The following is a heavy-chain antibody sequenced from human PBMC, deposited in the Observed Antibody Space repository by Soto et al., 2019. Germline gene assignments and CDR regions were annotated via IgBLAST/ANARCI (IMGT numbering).Heavy chain of an antibody. V-gene: IGHV4-34*01. J-gene: IGHJ5*02. CDR3: ARDRGYSYGVWFDP. Sequence: PSETLSLTCAVYGGSFSGYYWSWIRQPPGKGLEWIGEINHSGSTNYNPSLKSRVTISVDTSKNQFSLKLSSVTAADTAVYYCARDRGYSYGVWFDPWGQGTPVTVS. CDR2: INHSGST. D-gene: IGHD5-18*01. CDR1: GGSFSGYY.